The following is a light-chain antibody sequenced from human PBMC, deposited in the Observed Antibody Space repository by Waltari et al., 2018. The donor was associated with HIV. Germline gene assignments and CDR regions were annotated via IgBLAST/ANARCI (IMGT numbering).Light chain of an antibody. Sequence: QSVLTPPPSVSEAPGPKVTIPCAGSSSTIGNNYVSRYQQLPGTAPKLLIYDNNKRPSGIPNRFSGSKSGTSATLGITGLQTGDEADYYCGTWDSSLSAVVFGGGTKLTVL. J-gene: IGLJ2*01. CDR2: DNN. V-gene: IGLV1-51*01. CDR3: GTWDSSLSAVV. CDR1: SSTIGNNY.